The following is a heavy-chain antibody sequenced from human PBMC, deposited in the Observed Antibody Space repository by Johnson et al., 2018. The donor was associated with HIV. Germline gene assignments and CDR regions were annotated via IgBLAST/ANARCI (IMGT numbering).Heavy chain of an antibody. CDR3: ARVRFPVLLRWSPGAFDI. CDR2: ISYDGTNK. V-gene: IGHV3-30*14. D-gene: IGHD4-23*01. CDR1: GFTFSSYA. J-gene: IGHJ3*02. Sequence: QVQLVESGGGVVQPGRSLRLSCAASGFTFSSYAMHWVRQAPGKGLEWVAVISYDGTNKYYADSVKGRFTISRDNSKNTMYLQMNSLRAEDTAVYYCARVRFPVLLRWSPGAFDIWGQGTMVTVSS.